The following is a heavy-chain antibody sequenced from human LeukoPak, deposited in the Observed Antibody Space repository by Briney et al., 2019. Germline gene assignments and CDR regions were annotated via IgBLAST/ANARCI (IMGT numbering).Heavy chain of an antibody. CDR2: ISYDGSNK. Sequence: GGSLRLSCAASGFTFSSYAMHWVRQAPGKGLEWVAVISYDGSNKYYADSVKGRFTISRDNSKNTLYLQMNSLRAEDTAVYYCAKGGLIVVVIANFDYWSQGTLVTVSS. D-gene: IGHD3-22*01. CDR3: AKGGLIVVVIANFDY. J-gene: IGHJ4*02. CDR1: GFTFSSYA. V-gene: IGHV3-30-3*01.